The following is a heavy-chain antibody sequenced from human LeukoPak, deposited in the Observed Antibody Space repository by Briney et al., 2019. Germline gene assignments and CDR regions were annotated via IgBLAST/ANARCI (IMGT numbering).Heavy chain of an antibody. D-gene: IGHD6-13*01. V-gene: IGHV3-30*14. J-gene: IGHJ5*02. CDR2: ISYDGSNK. CDR1: GFTFSSYA. Sequence: GRSLRLSCAASGFTFSSYAMHWVRQAPGKGLEWVAVISYDGSNKYYADSVKGRFTISRDNSKNTLYLQMNSLRAEDTAVYYCASDLEAGYSSSVSWFDPWGQGTLVTVSS. CDR3: ASDLEAGYSSSVSWFDP.